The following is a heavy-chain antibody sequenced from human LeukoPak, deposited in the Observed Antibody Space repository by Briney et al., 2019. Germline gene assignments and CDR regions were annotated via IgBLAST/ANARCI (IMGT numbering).Heavy chain of an antibody. J-gene: IGHJ4*02. CDR3: ARDLPGDCGGDCYSGFDY. CDR1: GYTFTSYG. V-gene: IGHV1-18*01. CDR2: ISAYNGNT. Sequence: ASVKVSCKASGYTFTSYGISWVRQAPGRGLEWMGWISAYNGNTNYAQKLQGRVTMTTDTSTSTAYMELRSLRSDDTAVYYCARDLPGDCGGDCYSGFDYWGQGTLVTVSS. D-gene: IGHD2-21*02.